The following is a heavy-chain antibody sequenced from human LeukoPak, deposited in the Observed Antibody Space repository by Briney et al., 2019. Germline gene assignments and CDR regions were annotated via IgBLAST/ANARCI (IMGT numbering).Heavy chain of an antibody. J-gene: IGHJ4*02. V-gene: IGHV5-51*01. CDR3: ARQDTHDYLWGSYRYRFDY. D-gene: IGHD3-16*02. CDR2: IYPGDSDT. Sequence: EYLKISCKGSGYSFTSYWIGWVRQMPGKGLEWMGIIYPGDSDTRYSPSFQGQVTISADKSISTAYLQWSSLKASDTAMYYCARQDTHDYLWGSYRYRFDYRGQGTLVTVSS. CDR1: GYSFTSYW.